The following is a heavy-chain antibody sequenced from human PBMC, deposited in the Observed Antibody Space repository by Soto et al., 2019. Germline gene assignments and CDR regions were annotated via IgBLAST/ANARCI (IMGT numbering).Heavy chain of an antibody. V-gene: IGHV1-3*01. Sequence: GASVKVSCKASGYTFTSYAMHWVRQAPGQRLEWMGWINAGNGNTKYSQKFQGRVTITRDTSASTAYMELSSLRSEDTAVYYCARARVVDIVATSNYYYYGMDVWGQGTTVTVS. CDR2: INAGNGNT. J-gene: IGHJ6*02. CDR1: GYTFTSYA. CDR3: ARARVVDIVATSNYYYYGMDV. D-gene: IGHD5-12*01.